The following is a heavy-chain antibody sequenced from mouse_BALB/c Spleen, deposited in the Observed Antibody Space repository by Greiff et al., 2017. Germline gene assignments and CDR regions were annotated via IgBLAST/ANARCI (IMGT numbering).Heavy chain of an antibody. Sequence: QVQLQQSGAELVRPGASVTLSCKASGYTFTDYEMHWVKQTPVHGLEWIGAIDPETGGTAYNQKFKGKATLTADKSSSTAYMELRSLTSEDSAVYYCTRHDGYSYYAMDYWGQGTSVTVSS. D-gene: IGHD2-3*01. V-gene: IGHV1-15*01. CDR1: GYTFTDYE. CDR2: IDPETGGT. CDR3: TRHDGYSYYAMDY. J-gene: IGHJ4*01.